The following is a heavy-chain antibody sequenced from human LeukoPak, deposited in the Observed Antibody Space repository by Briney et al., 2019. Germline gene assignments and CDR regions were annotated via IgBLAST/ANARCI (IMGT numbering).Heavy chain of an antibody. J-gene: IGHJ5*02. CDR1: GYTFTGYY. CDR3: ARERLKLGRYCSGGSCYSDNNWFDP. V-gene: IGHV1-2*06. D-gene: IGHD2-15*01. Sequence: ASVKVSCKASGYTFTGYYMHWVRQAPGQGLEWMGRINPNSGGTNYAQKFQGRVTMTRDPSIITAYMELSRLRSDDTAVYYCARERLKLGRYCSGGSCYSDNNWFDPWGQGTLVTVSS. CDR2: INPNSGGT.